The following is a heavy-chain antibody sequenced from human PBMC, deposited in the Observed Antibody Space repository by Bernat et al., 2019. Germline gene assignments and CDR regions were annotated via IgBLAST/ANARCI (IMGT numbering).Heavy chain of an antibody. V-gene: IGHV4-59*08. CDR2: IYYSGST. CDR1: GGSISSYY. Sequence: QVQLQESGPGLVKPSETLSLTCTVSGGSISSYYWSWIRQPPGKGLEWIGYIYYSGSTNYNPSLKSRVTISVDTSKNQFSLKLSSVTAADTAVYYCARVGDTTSIARLQQIAARPKPYYYYYMDVWGKGTTVTVSS. CDR3: ARVGDTTSIARLQQIAARPKPYYYYYMDV. D-gene: IGHD6-6*01. J-gene: IGHJ6*03.